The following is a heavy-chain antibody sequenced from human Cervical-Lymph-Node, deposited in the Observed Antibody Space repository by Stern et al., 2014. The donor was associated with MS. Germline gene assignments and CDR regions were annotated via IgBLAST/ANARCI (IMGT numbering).Heavy chain of an antibody. CDR2: ITNVGST. J-gene: IGHJ4*02. CDR1: GFTVSRDY. V-gene: IGHV3-53*01. CDR3: ARDTSSPERSDW. Sequence: VQLVESGGGVIQPGGSLRLSCTASGFTVSRDYMTWVRQAPGKGLEWVSLITNVGSTFYTDSVKGRFTISRDDSKNTVYLHMTSLRAEDTAMYYCARDTSSPERSDWWGQGTLNTVSS. D-gene: IGHD1-1*01.